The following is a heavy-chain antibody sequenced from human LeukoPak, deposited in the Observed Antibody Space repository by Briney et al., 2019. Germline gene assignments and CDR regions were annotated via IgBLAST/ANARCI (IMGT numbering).Heavy chain of an antibody. D-gene: IGHD4-23*01. CDR2: IYYSGST. CDR3: ARTDYGGNSYFDY. V-gene: IGHV4-61*01. Sequence: SETLSLTCSVSGYSISSGYYWSWIRQPPGKGLEWIGYIYYSGSTNYNPSLKSRVTISVDTSKNQFSLKLSSVTAADTAVYYCARTDYGGNSYFDYWGQGTLVTVSS. CDR1: GYSISSGYY. J-gene: IGHJ4*02.